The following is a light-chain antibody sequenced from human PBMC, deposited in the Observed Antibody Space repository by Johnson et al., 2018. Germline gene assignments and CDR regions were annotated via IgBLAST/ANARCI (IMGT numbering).Light chain of an antibody. V-gene: IGLV1-51*02. CDR3: GTWDSSLSAGNV. J-gene: IGLJ1*01. CDR2: EIN. CDR1: SSNIGNNY. Sequence: VLTQPPSVSAAPGQKVTISCSGSSSNIGNNYVSWYQQLPGTAPKLLIYEINKRPSGIPDRFSGSKSGTSATLGITGLQTGDEADYYCGTWDSSLSAGNVFGTGTKVTVL.